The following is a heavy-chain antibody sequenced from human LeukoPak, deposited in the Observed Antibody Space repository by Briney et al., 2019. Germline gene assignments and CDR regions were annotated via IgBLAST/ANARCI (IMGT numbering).Heavy chain of an antibody. CDR1: GFAFSSYA. CDR2: ISGSGGGGTT. Sequence: GGSLRLSCVASGFAFSSYAMSWVRQAPGKGLEWVSAISGSGGGGTTFYADSVRGRFTISRDNSKNTLYLQMNRLRAEDAAVYYCAKDYSGSFDYWGQGNLVTVSS. V-gene: IGHV3-23*01. J-gene: IGHJ4*02. D-gene: IGHD1-26*01. CDR3: AKDYSGSFDY.